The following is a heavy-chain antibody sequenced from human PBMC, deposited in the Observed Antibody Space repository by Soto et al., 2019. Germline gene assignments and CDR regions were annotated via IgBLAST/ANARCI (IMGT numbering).Heavy chain of an antibody. CDR1: GFTFSSYG. Sequence: GGSLRLSWAASGFTFSSYGMHWVRQAPGKGLEWVAVISYDGSNKYYADSVKGRFTISRDNSKNTLYLQMNSLRAEDTAVYYCAKDEGPKNTYYYDSSDYWGQGTLVTVSS. D-gene: IGHD3-22*01. V-gene: IGHV3-30*18. CDR3: AKDEGPKNTYYYDSSDY. CDR2: ISYDGSNK. J-gene: IGHJ4*02.